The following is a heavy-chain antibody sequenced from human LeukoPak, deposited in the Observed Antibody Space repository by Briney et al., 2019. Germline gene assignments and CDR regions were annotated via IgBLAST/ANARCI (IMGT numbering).Heavy chain of an antibody. J-gene: IGHJ4*02. CDR3: ARHVGNSGSGSYLTYFDY. Sequence: GGSLRLSCAASGFTFSSYAMHWVRQAPGKGLEWVAVISYDGSNKYYADSVKGRFTISRDNSKNTLYLQMNSLRAEDTAVYYCARHVGNSGSGSYLTYFDYWGQGTLVTVSS. CDR2: ISYDGSNK. V-gene: IGHV3-30-3*01. CDR1: GFTFSSYA. D-gene: IGHD3-10*01.